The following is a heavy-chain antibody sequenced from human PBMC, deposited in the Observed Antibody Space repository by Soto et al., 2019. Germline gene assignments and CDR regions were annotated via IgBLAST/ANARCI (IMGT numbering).Heavy chain of an antibody. CDR2: INPNSGDT. CDR3: AVAGLPLEY. Sequence: QVQLVQSGAEVKKPGASMKVSCKTSGYTFTGYYIPWVRQAPGQGLEWMALINPNSGDTNYGHKFQVRVTLTRDTSINTVYMEVTSLRFDDTAVYYCAVAGLPLEYWGQGTLVTVFS. V-gene: IGHV1-2*02. J-gene: IGHJ1*01. CDR1: GYTFTGYY. D-gene: IGHD6-19*01.